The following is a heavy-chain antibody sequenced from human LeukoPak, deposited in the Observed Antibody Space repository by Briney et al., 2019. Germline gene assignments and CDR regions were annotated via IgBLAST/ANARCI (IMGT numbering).Heavy chain of an antibody. CDR1: GGSISSGGYY. J-gene: IGHJ5*02. CDR3: ARAGITIFGVVAYNWFDP. CDR2: IYYSGST. Sequence: PSQTLSLTCTVSGGSISSGGYYWSWIRQHPGKGLEWIGYIYYSGSTYYNPSLKSRVTISVDTSKNQFSLKLSSVTAAGTAVYYCARAGITIFGVVAYNWFDPWGQGTLVTVSS. V-gene: IGHV4-31*03. D-gene: IGHD3-3*01.